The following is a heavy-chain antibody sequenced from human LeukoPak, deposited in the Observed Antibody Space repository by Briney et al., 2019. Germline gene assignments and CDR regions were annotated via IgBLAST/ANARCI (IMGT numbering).Heavy chain of an antibody. V-gene: IGHV1-46*01. D-gene: IGHD6-13*01. CDR2: INPSDGST. J-gene: IGHJ5*02. CDR3: ARAPRDSSTRLDR. CDR1: GYTFTSFW. Sequence: ASVKVSCKASGYTFTSFWIQWVRQAPGQGLEWMGLINPSDGSTTYTHRFQGRVTVTRDTSTSTVYMDLSSLRSEDTAVYYCARAPRDSSTRLDRWVQGTRDTVSS.